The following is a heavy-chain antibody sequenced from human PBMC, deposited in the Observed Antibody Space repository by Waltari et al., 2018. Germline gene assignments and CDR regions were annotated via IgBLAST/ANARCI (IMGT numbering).Heavy chain of an antibody. J-gene: IGHJ5*02. Sequence: EVQLVESGGGLVQPGGSLRLSCAASGFTFSSYWMSWVRQAPGKGLEWVANIKQDGSEKYYVDSVKGRFTVSGDNAKNSLYLQMNSLRAEDTAGYYCASDYSSGWYGWFDPWGQGTLVTVSS. CDR1: GFTFSSYW. CDR2: IKQDGSEK. D-gene: IGHD6-19*01. CDR3: ASDYSSGWYGWFDP. V-gene: IGHV3-7*01.